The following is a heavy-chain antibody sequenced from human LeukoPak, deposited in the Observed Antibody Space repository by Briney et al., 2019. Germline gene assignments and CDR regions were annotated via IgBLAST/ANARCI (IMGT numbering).Heavy chain of an antibody. J-gene: IGHJ4*02. CDR1: GFSFSTYA. D-gene: IGHD6-13*01. V-gene: IGHV3-23*01. CDR3: AKVAPLGTSWYAFNY. CDR2: ISSDGEST. Sequence: GSLRLSCAASGFSFSTYAMGWVRQAPGEGLEWVAGISSDGESTSFADSVKGRFTISRDNSKNTLSLHMTSLRAEDTALYFCAKVAPLGTSWYAFNYWGQGTLVTVSS.